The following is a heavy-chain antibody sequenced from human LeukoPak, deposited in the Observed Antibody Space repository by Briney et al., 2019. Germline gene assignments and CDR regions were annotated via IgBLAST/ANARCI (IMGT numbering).Heavy chain of an antibody. CDR1: GFTFSSYG. CDR3: AREKVTTDNYYYMDV. J-gene: IGHJ6*03. D-gene: IGHD4-11*01. V-gene: IGHV3-30*02. Sequence: PGGSLRLSCAASGFTFSSYGMHWVRQAPGKGLEWVAFIRYDGSNKYYADSVKGRFTISRDNSKNTLYLQMNSLRAEDTALYYCAREKVTTDNYYYMDVWGKGTTVTVSS. CDR2: IRYDGSNK.